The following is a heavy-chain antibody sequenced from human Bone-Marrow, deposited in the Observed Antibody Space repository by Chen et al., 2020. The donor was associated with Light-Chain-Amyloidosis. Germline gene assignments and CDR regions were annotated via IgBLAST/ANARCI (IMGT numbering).Heavy chain of an antibody. Sequence: EVQLVESGGDLVQPGGSLRLSCATSGFNFSSFGMSWVRQAPGKGLEWVSTVSGSTVSTYYAGAVKGRFIISRDNSKSTLYLQMNSLRAGDTAVYFCTRKGGYFDFWGQGSLVTVSS. CDR2: VSGSTVST. V-gene: IGHV3-23*04. CDR1: GFNFSSFG. D-gene: IGHD3-10*01. CDR3: TRKGGYFDF. J-gene: IGHJ4*02.